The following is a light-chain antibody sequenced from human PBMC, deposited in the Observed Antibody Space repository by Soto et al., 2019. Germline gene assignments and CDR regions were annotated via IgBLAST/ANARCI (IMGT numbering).Light chain of an antibody. CDR2: VAS. CDR1: ETVATN. Sequence: VMTQSPATLSVSPGERATLSCWASETVATNLAWYQQKPGQAPRLLISVASTRAAGISDRVRGSGSGTELTLTISSLRSEDSAIYYCHQYFEGPPMTFGQGTKVEI. V-gene: IGKV3-15*01. CDR3: HQYFEGPPMT. J-gene: IGKJ1*01.